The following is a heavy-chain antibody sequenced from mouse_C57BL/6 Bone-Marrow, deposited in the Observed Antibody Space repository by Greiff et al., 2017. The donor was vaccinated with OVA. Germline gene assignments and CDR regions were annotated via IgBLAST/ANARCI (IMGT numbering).Heavy chain of an antibody. V-gene: IGHV1-22*01. CDR1: GYTFTDYN. J-gene: IGHJ1*03. CDR2: INPNNGGT. CDR3: ARKGLGRRYFDV. Sequence: VQLKQSGPELVKPGASVKMSCKASGYTFTDYNMHWVKQSHGKSLEWIGYINPNNGGTSYNQKFKGKATLTVNKSSSTAYMELRSLTSEDAAVYYCARKGLGRRYFDVWGTGTTVTVSS. D-gene: IGHD4-1*01.